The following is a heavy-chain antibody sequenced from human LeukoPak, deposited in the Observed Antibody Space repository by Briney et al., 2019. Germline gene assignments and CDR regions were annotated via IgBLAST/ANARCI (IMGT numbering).Heavy chain of an antibody. J-gene: IGHJ4*02. CDR1: GFTFSTYG. V-gene: IGHV3-33*06. CDR3: AKERDDFWSGSVY. Sequence: GGSLRLSCAASGFTFSTYGMHWVRQAPGKGLEWVALIWYDGSKKYYADSVKGRFTISRDNSKNPLYLQMNSLRAEDTAAYYCAKERDDFWSGSVYWGQGTLVTVSS. CDR2: IWYDGSKK. D-gene: IGHD3-3*01.